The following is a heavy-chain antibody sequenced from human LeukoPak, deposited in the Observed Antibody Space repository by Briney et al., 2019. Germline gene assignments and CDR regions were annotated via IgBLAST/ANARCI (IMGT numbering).Heavy chain of an antibody. D-gene: IGHD6-13*01. CDR2: IILILGIA. V-gene: IGHV1-69*04. J-gene: IGHJ4*02. Sequence: SVKVSCKASGGTFSSYAISWVRQAPGQGLEWMGRIILILGIANYAQKFQGRVTITADKSTSTAYMELGSLRSEDTAVYYCARGGAAAALSTFDYWGQGTLVTVSS. CDR3: ARGGAAAALSTFDY. CDR1: GGTFSSYA.